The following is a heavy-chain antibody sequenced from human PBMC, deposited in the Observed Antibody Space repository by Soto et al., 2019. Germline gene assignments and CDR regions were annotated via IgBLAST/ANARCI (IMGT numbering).Heavy chain of an antibody. CDR1: GYIFTSYW. D-gene: IGHD3-22*01. CDR3: VTPDSSGYYSH. CDR2: VNPADSDT. J-gene: IGHJ4*02. V-gene: IGHV5-51*01. Sequence: PGESLKISCKASGYIFTSYWIGWVGQMPGIGLEWMGIVNPADSDTRYSPSFQGQVTVSADKSISTAYLQWGSLKASDTAMYYCVTPDSSGYYSHWGQGTPVTVSS.